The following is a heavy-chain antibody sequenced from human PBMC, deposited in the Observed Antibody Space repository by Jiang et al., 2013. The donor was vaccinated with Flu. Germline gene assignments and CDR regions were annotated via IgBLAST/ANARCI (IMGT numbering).Heavy chain of an antibody. Sequence: LLKPSETLSLTCTVSGGSISSYYWSWIRQPPGKGLEWIGYIYYSGSTNYNPSLKSRVTISVDTSKNQFSLKLSSVTAADTAVYYCAREGLRGYNWFDPWGQGTLVTVSS. CDR2: IYYSGST. CDR3: AREGLRGYNWFDP. CDR1: GGSISSYY. V-gene: IGHV4-59*01. D-gene: IGHD4-17*01. J-gene: IGHJ5*02.